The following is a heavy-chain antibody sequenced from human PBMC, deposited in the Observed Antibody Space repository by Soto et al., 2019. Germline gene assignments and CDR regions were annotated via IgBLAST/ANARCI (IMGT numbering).Heavy chain of an antibody. J-gene: IGHJ4*02. V-gene: IGHV3-15*01. CDR3: TTEVDYYDSSGYYRYYFDY. Sequence: GGSLRLSCAASGFTFSNAWMRWVRQAPGKGLEWVGRVKSKTDGGTTDYAAPVKGRFTISRDDSKNTLYLQMNSLKTEDTAVYYCTTEVDYYDSSGYYRYYFDYWGQGTLVTVSS. CDR1: GFTFSNAW. D-gene: IGHD3-22*01. CDR2: VKSKTDGGTT.